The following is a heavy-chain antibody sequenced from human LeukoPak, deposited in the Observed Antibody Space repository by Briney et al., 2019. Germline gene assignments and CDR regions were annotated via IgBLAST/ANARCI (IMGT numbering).Heavy chain of an antibody. D-gene: IGHD5-18*01. Sequence: KPSETLSLTCTVSGGSISSSSYYWGWIRQPPGKGLEWIGSIYYSVSTYYNPSLKSRVTISVDTSKNQFSLKLSSVTAADTAVYYCARDHTAAAFDIWGQGTMVTVSS. J-gene: IGHJ3*02. CDR1: GGSISSSSYY. CDR3: ARDHTAAAFDI. V-gene: IGHV4-39*07. CDR2: IYYSVST.